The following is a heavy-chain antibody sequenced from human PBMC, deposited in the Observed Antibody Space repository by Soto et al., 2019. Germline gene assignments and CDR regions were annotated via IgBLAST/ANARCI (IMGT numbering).Heavy chain of an antibody. D-gene: IGHD3-10*02. CDR1: GFTFSSHW. CDR3: ARDMLGPRAFDY. Sequence: GGSLRLSCAASGFTFSSHWMHWVRQAPGKGLVWVSRISTDGSRTTYADSVKGRVTISRDNAKNTLYLDMSSLRAEDTAVYYCARDMLGPRAFDYWGQGTLVTVSS. J-gene: IGHJ4*02. CDR2: ISTDGSRT. V-gene: IGHV3-74*01.